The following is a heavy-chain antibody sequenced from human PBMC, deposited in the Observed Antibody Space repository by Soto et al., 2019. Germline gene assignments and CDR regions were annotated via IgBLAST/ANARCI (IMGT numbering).Heavy chain of an antibody. V-gene: IGHV3-23*01. D-gene: IGHD4-17*01. CDR2: FFGSGDDT. J-gene: IGHJ4*02. Sequence: GGSLRLSCAAPGFTVRTNGMSWVRQAPGKGLEWVSSFFGSGDDTYYADSLKGRFTISRDHSKNTLYLQMNSLRAEDTALYYCAGHGGYFHLGQGTLVTVSS. CDR3: AGHGGYFH. CDR1: GFTVRTNG.